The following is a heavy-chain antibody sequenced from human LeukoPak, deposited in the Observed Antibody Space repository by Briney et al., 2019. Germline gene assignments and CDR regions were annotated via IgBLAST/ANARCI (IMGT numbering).Heavy chain of an antibody. CDR3: ATRGRDSSGFIYGMDV. CDR1: GYSFTSYW. J-gene: IGHJ6*02. Sequence: GESLKISCKGSGYSFTSYWIGWVRQMPGKGLEWMGIIYPGDSDTRYSPSFQGQVTISADKSISTACLQWSSLKASDTAMCYCATRGRDSSGFIYGMDVWGQGTTVTVSS. D-gene: IGHD3-22*01. CDR2: IYPGDSDT. V-gene: IGHV5-51*01.